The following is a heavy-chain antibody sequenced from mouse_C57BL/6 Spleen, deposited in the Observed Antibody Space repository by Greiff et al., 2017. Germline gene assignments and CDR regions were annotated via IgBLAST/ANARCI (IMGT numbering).Heavy chain of an antibody. D-gene: IGHD1-1*01. CDR1: GYTFTSYW. V-gene: IGHV1-64*01. J-gene: IGHJ4*01. CDR2: IHPNSGST. CDR3: ANYYGSSNYAMDY. Sequence: VQLQQPGAELVKPGASVKLSCKASGYTFTSYWMHWVKQRPGQGLEWIGMIHPNSGSTNYNEKFKSKATLTVDKSSSTAYMQLSSLTSEDSAVYYCANYYGSSNYAMDYWGQGTSVTVSS.